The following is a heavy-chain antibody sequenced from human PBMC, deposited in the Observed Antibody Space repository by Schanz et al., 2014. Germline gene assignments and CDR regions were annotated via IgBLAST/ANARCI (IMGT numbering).Heavy chain of an antibody. CDR1: GFAFDTYW. V-gene: IGHV3-7*01. CDR3: ARVGGTYYDFWSGVPPTVMHDGFDI. D-gene: IGHD3-3*01. CDR2: IKHDGSEK. Sequence: EVQLVESGGGLVQPGGSLRLSCAASGFAFDTYWMSWVRQAPGKGLEWVANIKHDGSEKYYVDSVKGRFTISRDNAKNSMYLEMNSLRAEDTAVFYWARVGGTYYDFWSGVPPTVMHDGFDIWGQGTMVTVS. J-gene: IGHJ3*02.